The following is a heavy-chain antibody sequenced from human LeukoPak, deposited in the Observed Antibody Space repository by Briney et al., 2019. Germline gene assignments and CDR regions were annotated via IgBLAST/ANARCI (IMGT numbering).Heavy chain of an antibody. D-gene: IGHD3-10*01. V-gene: IGHV4-59*01. CDR1: GDSINNYY. J-gene: IGHJ4*02. CDR2: IYYSGTT. CDR3: ARFHGSGSCLDY. Sequence: SETLSLTCTVSGDSINNYYWSWIRQPPGKGLEWIGYIYYSGTTNYNPSLKSRVTISVDTSKNQFSLKLSSVTAADTAVYYCARFHGSGSCLDYWGQGTLVTVSS.